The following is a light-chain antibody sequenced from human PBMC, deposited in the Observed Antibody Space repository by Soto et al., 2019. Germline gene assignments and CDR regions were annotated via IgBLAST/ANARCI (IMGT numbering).Light chain of an antibody. CDR3: EHRNGYPIT. CDR1: QGISNH. V-gene: IGKV1-9*01. CDR2: TAS. Sequence: IRLTQAQSLLSASLGDRFIITCRASQGISNHLAWYQQKPGKAPKLLIYTASTLQSGVPPRFSGSGSGTDFTLTINGLLPGYLATYYCEHRNGYPITCGHGTRLEIK. J-gene: IGKJ5*01.